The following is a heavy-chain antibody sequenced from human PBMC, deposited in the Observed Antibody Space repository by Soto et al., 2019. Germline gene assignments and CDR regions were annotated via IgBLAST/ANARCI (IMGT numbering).Heavy chain of an antibody. J-gene: IGHJ5*02. Sequence: QVQLVESGGGLVKPGGSLRLSCAASGFTFRDYYMSWMRQGPGKGLECVSYISPSGSHLNYADSVKGRFTISRDNADNSLYLQMNSLRDEDTAVYYCARSLTSWGFDPWGQGTLVTVSS. CDR3: ARSLTSWGFDP. V-gene: IGHV3-11*01. D-gene: IGHD2-2*01. CDR1: GFTFRDYY. CDR2: ISPSGSHL.